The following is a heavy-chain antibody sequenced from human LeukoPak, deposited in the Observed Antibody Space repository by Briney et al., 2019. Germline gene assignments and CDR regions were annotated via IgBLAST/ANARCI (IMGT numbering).Heavy chain of an antibody. V-gene: IGHV3-30*04. Sequence: PGRSLRLSCAASGFTFSSYAMHWVRQAPGKGLEWVAVISYDGSNKYYADSVKGRFTISRDNSKNTLYLQMNSLRAEDTAVYYCARGPYEGGDYFDYWGQGTLVTVSS. CDR1: GFTFSSYA. J-gene: IGHJ4*02. CDR3: ARGPYEGGDYFDY. D-gene: IGHD3-22*01. CDR2: ISYDGSNK.